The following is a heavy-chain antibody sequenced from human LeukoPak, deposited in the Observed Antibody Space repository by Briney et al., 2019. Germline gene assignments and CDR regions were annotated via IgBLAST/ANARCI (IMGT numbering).Heavy chain of an antibody. CDR3: ARRGSSLFDY. CDR2: INHSGST. J-gene: IGHJ4*02. CDR1: GGSFSGYY. V-gene: IGHV4-34*01. D-gene: IGHD6-13*01. Sequence: PSETLSLTCAVYGGSFSGYYWSWIRQPPGKGLEWIGEINHSGSTNYNPSLKSRVTISVDTSKSQFSLKLSSVTAADTAVYYCARRGSSLFDYWGQGTLVTVSS.